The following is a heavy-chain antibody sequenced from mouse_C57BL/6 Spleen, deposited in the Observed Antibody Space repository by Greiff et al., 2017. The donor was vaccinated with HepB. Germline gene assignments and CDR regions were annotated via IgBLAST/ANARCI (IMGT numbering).Heavy chain of an antibody. V-gene: IGHV5-6*01. CDR1: GFTFSSYG. CDR3: ARHPDGYFDY. J-gene: IGHJ2*01. Sequence: EVKLLESGGDLVKPGGSLKLSCAASGFTFSSYGMSWVRQTPDKRLEWVATISSGGSYTYYPDSVKGRFTISRDNAKNTLYLQMSSLKSEDTAMYYCARHPDGYFDYWGQGTTLTVSS. D-gene: IGHD2-3*01. CDR2: ISSGGSYT.